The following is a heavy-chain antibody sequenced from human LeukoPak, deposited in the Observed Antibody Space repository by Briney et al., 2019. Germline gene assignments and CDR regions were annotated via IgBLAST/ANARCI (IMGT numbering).Heavy chain of an antibody. Sequence: ASVKVSCKASGYTFTSYGISWVRQAPGQGLEWMGIINPSGGSTSYAQKFQGRVTMTRDTSTSTVYMELSSLRSEDTAVYYCARDEEQQLVPFDYWGQGTLVTVSS. CDR1: GYTFTSYG. CDR2: INPSGGST. J-gene: IGHJ4*02. CDR3: ARDEEQQLVPFDY. V-gene: IGHV1-46*01. D-gene: IGHD6-13*01.